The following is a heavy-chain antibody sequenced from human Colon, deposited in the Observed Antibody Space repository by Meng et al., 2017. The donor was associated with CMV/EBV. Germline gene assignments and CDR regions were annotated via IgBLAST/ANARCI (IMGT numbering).Heavy chain of an antibody. Sequence: CSTGLVSGGSLIGRKRGNWVREPQGRGLERIGESMNSGTTKYNPSLKSRVTISIDNSKNQFSLKLTSVTAADTAVYFCGDPPAGYWGQGILVTVSS. CDR2: SMNSGTT. V-gene: IGHV4/OR15-8*01. CDR1: GGSLIGRKR. CDR3: GDPPAGY. J-gene: IGHJ4*02.